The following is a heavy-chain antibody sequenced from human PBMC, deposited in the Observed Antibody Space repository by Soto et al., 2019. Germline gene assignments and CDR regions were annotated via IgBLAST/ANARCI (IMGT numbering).Heavy chain of an antibody. D-gene: IGHD2-2*01. J-gene: IGHJ4*02. Sequence: EVQLVESGGGLVKPGGSLRLPCAASGFTFTNAWTRRVRQPPRKGLAPAPRLKTKTDGRTTDYPAPVKGRFSISRDDSKNTLYLQMNSLKIEDTSVYYCTTDLNLVVSPTVIFGRGYWGQGTLVTVSS. CDR2: LKTKTDGRTT. CDR3: TTDLNLVVSPTVIFGRGY. CDR1: GFTFTNAW. V-gene: IGHV3-15*05.